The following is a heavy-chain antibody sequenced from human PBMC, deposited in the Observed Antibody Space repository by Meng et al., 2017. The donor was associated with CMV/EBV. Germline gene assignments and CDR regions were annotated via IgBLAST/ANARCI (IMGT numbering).Heavy chain of an antibody. Sequence: ASVKVSCKASGGTFSSYAISWVRQAPGQGLEWMGWINPNSGGTNYAQKFQGRVTMTRDTSISTAYMELSRLRSDDTAVYYCARDLRAVGAFDIWGQGTMVTVSS. CDR2: INPNSGGT. J-gene: IGHJ3*02. D-gene: IGHD6-19*01. CDR1: GGTFSSYA. V-gene: IGHV1-2*02. CDR3: ARDLRAVGAFDI.